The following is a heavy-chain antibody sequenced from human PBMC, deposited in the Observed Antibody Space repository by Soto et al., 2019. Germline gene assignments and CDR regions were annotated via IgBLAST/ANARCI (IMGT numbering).Heavy chain of an antibody. CDR2: IYYSGST. V-gene: IGHV4-39*01. CDR3: ARRERAAGTDWWVDP. D-gene: IGHD6-13*01. J-gene: IGHJ5*02. Sequence: PSATLSLTCTVPGRSITSSSFHWGWIRQPPGKWLEWIGSIYYSGSTYYSPSLKSRVTISVDTSKNQFSLKLSSVTAADTAVYYCARRERAAGTDWWVDPWGQGTLVTVS. CDR1: GRSITSSSFH.